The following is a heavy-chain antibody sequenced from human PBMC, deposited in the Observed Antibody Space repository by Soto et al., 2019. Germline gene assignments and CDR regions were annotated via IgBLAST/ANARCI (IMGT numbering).Heavy chain of an antibody. CDR2: IKQDGSEK. Sequence: EVRLVESGGGLVQPGGSLRLSCAASGFTFSSYWMSWVRQAPGKGLEWVANIKQDGSEKYYVDSVKGRFTISRDNAKNSLYLQMNSLRAEDTAVYYCARQDSVTTFSEYFQHWGQGTLVTVSS. CDR3: ARQDSVTTFSEYFQH. J-gene: IGHJ1*01. V-gene: IGHV3-7*01. D-gene: IGHD4-17*01. CDR1: GFTFSSYW.